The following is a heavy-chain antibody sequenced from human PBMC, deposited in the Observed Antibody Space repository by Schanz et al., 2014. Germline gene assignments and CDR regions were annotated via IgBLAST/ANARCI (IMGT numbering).Heavy chain of an antibody. CDR1: GFTFSSYW. J-gene: IGHJ6*02. D-gene: IGHD3-9*01. CDR2: IKQDGSEK. Sequence: VQLVESGGGVVHPGGSLRLSCAASGFTFSSYWMSWVRQAPGEGLEWVANIKQDGSEKYYVDSVKGRFTISRDNAKNSLYLQMNSLRDEDTAVYYCARDHPHRGVTGYYNDVWGQGTSVTVSS. CDR3: ARDHPHRGVTGYYNDV. V-gene: IGHV3-7*01.